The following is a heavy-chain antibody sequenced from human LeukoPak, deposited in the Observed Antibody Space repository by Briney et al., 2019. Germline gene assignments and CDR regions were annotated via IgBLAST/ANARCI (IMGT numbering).Heavy chain of an antibody. CDR3: ARGGDYDILTGYFGFRAFDI. V-gene: IGHV3-30-3*01. D-gene: IGHD3-9*01. CDR2: ISYDGNKE. CDR1: GFTFSSYA. J-gene: IGHJ3*02. Sequence: GGSLRLSCAASGFTFSSYAMHWVRQAPGKGLEWVAVISYDGNKEHYAKSVKGRFTISRDNSKNTVYLQMNSLKTEDTAVYFCARGGDYDILTGYFGFRAFDIWGQGTMVTVSS.